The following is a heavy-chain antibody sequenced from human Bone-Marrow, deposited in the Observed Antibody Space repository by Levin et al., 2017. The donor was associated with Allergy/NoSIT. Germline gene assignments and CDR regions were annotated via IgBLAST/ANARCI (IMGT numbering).Heavy chain of an antibody. D-gene: IGHD3-16*02. J-gene: IGHJ5*02. Sequence: ASVKVSCKASGYTFTSYDINWVRQATGQGLEWMGWMNPNSGNTGYAQKFQGRVTMTRNTSISTAYMELSSLRSEDTAVYYCARLEDFEGYRDWFDPWGQGTLVTVSS. CDR3: ARLEDFEGYRDWFDP. CDR2: MNPNSGNT. CDR1: GYTFTSYD. V-gene: IGHV1-8*01.